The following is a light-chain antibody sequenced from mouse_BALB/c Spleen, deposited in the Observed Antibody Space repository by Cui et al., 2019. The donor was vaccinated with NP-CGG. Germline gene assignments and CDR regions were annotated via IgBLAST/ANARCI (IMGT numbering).Light chain of an antibody. CDR2: GTN. V-gene: IGLV1*01. J-gene: IGLJ1*01. CDR1: PRAVTTSNY. Sequence: QAVLPQQSPLTTSPGQTLTLTSPSTPRAVTTSNYANWVQEKPDHLFTGLIGGTNNRAPGVPARFSGSLIGDKAALTITGAQTEDEAIYFCALWYGNHWVFGGGTKLTVL. CDR3: ALWYGNHWV.